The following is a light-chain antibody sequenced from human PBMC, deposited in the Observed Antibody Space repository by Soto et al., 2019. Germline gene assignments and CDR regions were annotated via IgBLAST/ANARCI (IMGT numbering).Light chain of an antibody. CDR3: QEYNTWPWT. CDR2: GAS. Sequence: EIVLTQSPGTLALSPGESATLLCRASQFIHSRYLAWYQQKPGQAPRLLIYGASSRATGIPDRFTGSGSGTELILTITSLQSEDSEVYDGQEYNTWPWTFGQGTKVDIK. CDR1: QFIHSRY. J-gene: IGKJ1*01. V-gene: IGKV3D-15*01.